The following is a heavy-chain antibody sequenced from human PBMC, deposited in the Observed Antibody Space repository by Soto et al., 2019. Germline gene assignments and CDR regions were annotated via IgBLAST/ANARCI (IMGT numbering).Heavy chain of an antibody. CDR1: GYTLTELS. J-gene: IGHJ6*02. CDR3: ATPPYSSSWSYYYGMDV. V-gene: IGHV1-24*01. D-gene: IGHD6-13*01. Sequence: ASVKVSCKVSGYTLTELSMHWVRQAPGKGLEWMGGFDPEDGETIYAQKFQGRVTMTEDTSTDTAYMELSSLRSEDTAVYYCATPPYSSSWSYYYGMDVWGQGTTVTVSS. CDR2: FDPEDGET.